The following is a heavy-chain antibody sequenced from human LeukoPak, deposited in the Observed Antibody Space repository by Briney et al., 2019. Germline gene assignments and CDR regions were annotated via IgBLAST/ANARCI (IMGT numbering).Heavy chain of an antibody. J-gene: IGHJ4*02. Sequence: PSETLSLTCTVSGGSISSGGYYWSWIRQHPGKGLEWIGYIYYSGSTYYNPSLKSRVTTSVDTSKNQFSLKLSSVTAADTAVYYCARGLLGYSSGRYYFDYWGQGTLATVSS. V-gene: IGHV4-31*03. CDR2: IYYSGST. CDR1: GGSISSGGYY. D-gene: IGHD6-19*01. CDR3: ARGLLGYSSGRYYFDY.